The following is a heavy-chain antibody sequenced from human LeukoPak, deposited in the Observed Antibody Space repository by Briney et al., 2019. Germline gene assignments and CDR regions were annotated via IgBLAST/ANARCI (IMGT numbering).Heavy chain of an antibody. D-gene: IGHD6-19*01. Sequence: KASGTLSLTCAVSGGSISSSNWWSWVRQPPGKGLEWIGEIYHSRSTNYNPSLKSRVTISVDKSKNQFSLKLSSVTAADTAVYYCATDSSGWDAFDIWGQGTMVTVSS. CDR3: ATDSSGWDAFDI. V-gene: IGHV4-4*02. CDR1: GGSISSSNW. J-gene: IGHJ3*02. CDR2: IYHSRST.